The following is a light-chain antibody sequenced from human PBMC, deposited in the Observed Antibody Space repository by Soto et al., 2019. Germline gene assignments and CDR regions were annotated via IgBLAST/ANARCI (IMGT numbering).Light chain of an antibody. V-gene: IGLV2-14*01. Sequence: QSVLTQPASVSGSPGQAITISCTGTSSDVGAYRHVSWHQQYPGKAPKLMIYDVSDRPSGVSYRFSGSKSGNTASLTISGLQAEDEADYYGSAYTTSRSYIFGSGTKVTAL. CDR1: SSDVGAYRH. CDR2: DVS. J-gene: IGLJ1*01. CDR3: SAYTTSRSYI.